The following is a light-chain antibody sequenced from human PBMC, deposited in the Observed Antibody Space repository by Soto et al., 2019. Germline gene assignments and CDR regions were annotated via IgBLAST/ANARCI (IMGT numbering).Light chain of an antibody. CDR2: KAS. Sequence: IQMTQSPSTLAASIGDRVTITCRASQSVDSWLAWYQQQPGKAPKLLIYKASSLQTGVPSWFSGSGSGTEFTLTISSLQPDDFATYYCQHYNDYSRVFGQGTKVEIK. CDR1: QSVDSW. CDR3: QHYNDYSRV. J-gene: IGKJ1*01. V-gene: IGKV1-5*03.